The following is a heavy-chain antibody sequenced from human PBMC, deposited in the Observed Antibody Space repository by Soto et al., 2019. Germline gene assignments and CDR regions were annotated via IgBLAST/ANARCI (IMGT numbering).Heavy chain of an antibody. D-gene: IGHD6-13*01. V-gene: IGHV3-30-3*01. CDR1: GFTFSSYA. J-gene: IGHJ6*02. CDR3: AKDYLVLGSNTWYRSGYYYGMDV. Sequence: PGGSLRLSCAASGFTFSSYAMHWVRQAPGKGLEWVAVISYDGSNKYYADSVEGRFTVSKDNSKNTLYLQMNSLRAEDTAVYYCAKDYLVLGSNTWYRSGYYYGMDVWGQGTTVTVSS. CDR2: ISYDGSNK.